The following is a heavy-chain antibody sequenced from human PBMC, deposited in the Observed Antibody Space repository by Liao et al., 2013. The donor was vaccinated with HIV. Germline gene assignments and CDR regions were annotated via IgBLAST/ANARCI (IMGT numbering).Heavy chain of an antibody. V-gene: IGHV4-59*01. Sequence: QVQLQESGSGLVKPSETLSLTCTVSGGSISSYYWSWIRQPPGKGLEWIGYIYYSGSTNYNPSLKSRVTISVDTSKNQFSLKLSSVTAADTAVYYCARSHSGSYMRDYYYYMDVWGKGTTVTVSS. J-gene: IGHJ6*03. D-gene: IGHD1-26*01. CDR2: IYYSGST. CDR3: ARSHSGSYMRDYYYYMDV. CDR1: GGSISSYY.